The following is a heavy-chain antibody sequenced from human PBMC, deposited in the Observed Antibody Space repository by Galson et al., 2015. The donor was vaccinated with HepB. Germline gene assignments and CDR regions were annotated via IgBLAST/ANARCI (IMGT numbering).Heavy chain of an antibody. Sequence: SLRLSCAASGFTFSSYSMNWVRQAPGKGLEWVSIIYSGGSTFYADSVKARFTISRDKSKNTLYLQMNSLRAEDTAVYYCASGIAVAGTGGVFDIWGQGTMVTISS. CDR1: GFTFSSYS. V-gene: IGHV3-53*01. J-gene: IGHJ3*02. D-gene: IGHD6-19*01. CDR2: IYSGGST. CDR3: ASGIAVAGTGGVFDI.